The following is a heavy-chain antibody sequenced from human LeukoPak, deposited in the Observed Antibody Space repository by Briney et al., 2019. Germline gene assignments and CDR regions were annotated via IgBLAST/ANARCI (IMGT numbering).Heavy chain of an antibody. CDR1: GYTFTSYG. V-gene: IGHV1-18*01. CDR3: ARDYYWRENYFDY. CDR2: ISVYNGNT. D-gene: IGHD2-8*01. Sequence: ASVKVSCKASGYTFTSYGISWVRHAPGPGLEWMGWISVYNGNTNYAQKHQGRVTMTTDTSTSTAYMELRSLRSDDTAVYYCARDYYWRENYFDYWGQGTLVTVSS. J-gene: IGHJ4*02.